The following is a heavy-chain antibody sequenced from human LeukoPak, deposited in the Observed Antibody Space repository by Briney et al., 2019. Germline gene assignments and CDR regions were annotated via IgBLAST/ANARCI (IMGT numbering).Heavy chain of an antibody. CDR3: ASTPYYGDYFSRPFDY. CDR2: IYYSGST. D-gene: IGHD4-17*01. CDR1: GGSISSYY. J-gene: IGHJ4*02. V-gene: IGHV4-59*01. Sequence: PSETLSLTCTVSGGSISSYYWSWIRQPPGKGLEWIGYIYYSGSTNYNPSLKSRVTISVDTSKNQFSLKLSSVTAADTAVYYCASTPYYGDYFSRPFDYWGQGTLVTVSS.